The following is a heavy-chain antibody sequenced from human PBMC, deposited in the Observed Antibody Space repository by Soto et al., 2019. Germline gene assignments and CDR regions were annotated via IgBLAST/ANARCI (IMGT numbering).Heavy chain of an antibody. J-gene: IGHJ3*02. V-gene: IGHV3-48*03. D-gene: IGHD2-15*01. CDR2: ISSSGSII. CDR3: ARMLWDVAGVVAATQGVFDI. Sequence: RVSKPKGKGLYCVSHISSSGSIIYYADSVKGRFSISRDNAKNLLYLQMNSLGAEDTAVYYCARMLWDVAGVVAATQGVFDICGQGPMVT.